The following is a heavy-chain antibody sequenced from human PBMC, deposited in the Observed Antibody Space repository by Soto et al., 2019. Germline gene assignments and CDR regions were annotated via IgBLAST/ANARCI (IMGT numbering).Heavy chain of an antibody. Sequence: PSETLSLTCTVSGGAISFYNWNWIRQSPGKGLEWIGYSYSSGSTNYNPSLKSRVTISVDTPKNQFSLQLTYVTAADTAVYYCARGDSTTQGDSFDIWGQGTMVTVSS. CDR2: SYSSGST. D-gene: IGHD6-13*01. V-gene: IGHV4-59*01. CDR3: ARGDSTTQGDSFDI. CDR1: GGAISFYN. J-gene: IGHJ3*02.